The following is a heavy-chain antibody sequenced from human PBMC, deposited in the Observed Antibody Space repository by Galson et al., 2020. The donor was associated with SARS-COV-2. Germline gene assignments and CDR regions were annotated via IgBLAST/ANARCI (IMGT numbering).Heavy chain of an antibody. D-gene: IGHD2-15*01. Sequence: SETLSLTCTVSGYSISSGYYWGWIRQPPGKGLEWIGSIYHSGSTYYNPSLKSRVTISVDTSKNQFSLKLSSVTATDTAVYYCASINCSGGSCYWFDPWGQGTLVTVSS. CDR3: ASINCSGGSCYWFDP. CDR1: GYSISSGYY. V-gene: IGHV4-38-2*02. CDR2: IYHSGST. J-gene: IGHJ5*02.